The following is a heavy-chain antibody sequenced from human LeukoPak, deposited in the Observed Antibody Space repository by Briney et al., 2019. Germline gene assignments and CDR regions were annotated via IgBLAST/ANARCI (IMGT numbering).Heavy chain of an antibody. J-gene: IGHJ5*02. CDR3: ARAGNDYSNYAWFDP. CDR1: GGSFSGYY. CDR2: INHSGST. V-gene: IGHV4-34*01. Sequence: SETLSLTCAVYGGSFSGYYWSWIRQPPGKGLEWIGEINHSGSTNYNPSLKSRVTISVDTSKNQFSLKLSSVTAADTAVYYCARAGNDYSNYAWFDPWGQGTLVTVSS. D-gene: IGHD4-11*01.